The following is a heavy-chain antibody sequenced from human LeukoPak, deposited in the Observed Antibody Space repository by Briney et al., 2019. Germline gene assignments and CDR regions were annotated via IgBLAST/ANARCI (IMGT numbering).Heavy chain of an antibody. V-gene: IGHV3-23*01. D-gene: IGHD5-18*01. CDR3: AKILRGNTYGGFDY. Sequence: GGSLRLSCAASGFIFSSCAVSWVRQAPGKGLEWVSTISSGGDSTYYRDSVKGRFAISRDNSENTLHLQMNSLRGEDSAVYYCAKILRGNTYGGFDYWGQGTLVPVSS. CDR2: ISSGGDST. J-gene: IGHJ4*02. CDR1: GFIFSSCA.